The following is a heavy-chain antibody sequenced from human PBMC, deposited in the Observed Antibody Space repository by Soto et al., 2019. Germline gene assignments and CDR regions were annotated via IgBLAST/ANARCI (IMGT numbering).Heavy chain of an antibody. CDR1: GGSFSGYY. J-gene: IGHJ6*02. D-gene: IGHD3-3*01. V-gene: IGHV4-34*01. CDR3: ARAYVLRFLEWSAYYYYGMDV. CDR2: INHSGST. Sequence: SETLSLTCAVYGGSFSGYYWSWIRQPPGKGLEWIGEINHSGSTNYNPSLKSRVTISVDTSKNQFSLKLSSVTAADTAVYYCARAYVLRFLEWSAYYYYGMDVWGQGTTVTVSS.